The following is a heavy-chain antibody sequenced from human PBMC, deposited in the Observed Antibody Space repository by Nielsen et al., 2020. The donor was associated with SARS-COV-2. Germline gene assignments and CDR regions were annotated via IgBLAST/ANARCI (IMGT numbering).Heavy chain of an antibody. V-gene: IGHV3-74*01. Sequence: GESLKISCAASGFTFSSYWMHWARQAPGKGLVWVSRINSDGSSTSYADSVKGRFTISRDNAKNTLYLQMNSLRAEDTAVYYCARVGGYSYGYPYWGQGTLVTVSS. D-gene: IGHD5-18*01. CDR2: INSDGSST. CDR3: ARVGGYSYGYPY. J-gene: IGHJ4*02. CDR1: GFTFSSYW.